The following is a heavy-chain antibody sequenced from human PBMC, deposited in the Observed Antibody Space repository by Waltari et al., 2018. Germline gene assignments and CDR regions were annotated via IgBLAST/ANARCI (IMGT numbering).Heavy chain of an antibody. CDR3: AKEGLGHCSGGSCEGPDY. CDR1: GFTFSRYG. J-gene: IGHJ4*02. V-gene: IGHV3-30*02. D-gene: IGHD2-15*01. CDR2: IRFDGSNE. Sequence: QVHLVESGGGVVQPGGSLRLSCAASGFTFSRYGMHWVRQAPGKGLEWVTFIRFDGSNEYYADSVKGRFTISRDNSKDTLYLQMNSLRAEDTAVYYCAKEGLGHCSGGSCEGPDYWGQGTLVTVSS.